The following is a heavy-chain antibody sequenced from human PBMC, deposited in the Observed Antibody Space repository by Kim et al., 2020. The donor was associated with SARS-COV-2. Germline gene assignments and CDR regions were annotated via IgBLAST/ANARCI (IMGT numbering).Heavy chain of an antibody. V-gene: IGHV3-73*01. D-gene: IGHD3-10*01. Sequence: GGSLRLSCAASGFTFSGSAMHWVRQASGKGLEWVGRIRSKANSYATADAASVKGRVTISRDDSKNTAYLQMNSLKTEDTAVYYCTRALGGRWFGESNYYCGVDVGRQGTTHTVS. CDR3: TRALGGRWFGESNYYCGVDV. J-gene: IGHJ6*02. CDR2: IRSKANSYAT. CDR1: GFTFSGSA.